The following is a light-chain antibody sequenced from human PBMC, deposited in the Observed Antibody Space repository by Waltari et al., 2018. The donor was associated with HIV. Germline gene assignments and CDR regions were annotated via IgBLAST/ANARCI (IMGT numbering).Light chain of an antibody. CDR2: GAS. Sequence: EFVLTQSLGTLYLYPGEGASLSCRASQSVNSNYLAWYQQKPGQAPRLLIYGASSRATGIPDRFSGSGSGTDFTLTISRLEPEDFAVYFCQQYGTSPPFTFGPGTKVDI. J-gene: IGKJ3*01. CDR1: QSVNSNY. V-gene: IGKV3-20*01. CDR3: QQYGTSPPFT.